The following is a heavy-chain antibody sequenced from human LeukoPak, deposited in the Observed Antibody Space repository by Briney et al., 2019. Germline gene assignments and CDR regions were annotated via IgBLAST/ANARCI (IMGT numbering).Heavy chain of an antibody. CDR3: ARGYKRNKYSSGWYFDY. D-gene: IGHD6-19*01. V-gene: IGHV1-2*02. CDR2: INPNSGGT. J-gene: IGHJ4*02. CDR1: GYTFTGYY. Sequence: VASVKVSCKASGYTFTGYYMHWVRQAPGQGLEWMGWINPNSGGTNYAQKFQGRVTMTRDTSIGTAYMELSRLRSDDTAVYYCARGYKRNKYSSGWYFDYWGQGTLVTVSS.